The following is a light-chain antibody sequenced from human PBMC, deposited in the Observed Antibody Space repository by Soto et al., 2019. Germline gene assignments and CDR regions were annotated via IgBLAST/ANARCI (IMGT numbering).Light chain of an antibody. Sequence: DMPTTQSPTTLSASVGDRVTITCRASQNIRSWLAWYQQKPGKAPKVLIYDASTLESGVPSRFSGSGFGTEFTLTISSLQPDDFATYYCQHYNGYFGQGTKLEIK. V-gene: IGKV1-5*01. CDR1: QNIRSW. CDR2: DAS. J-gene: IGKJ2*01. CDR3: QHYNGY.